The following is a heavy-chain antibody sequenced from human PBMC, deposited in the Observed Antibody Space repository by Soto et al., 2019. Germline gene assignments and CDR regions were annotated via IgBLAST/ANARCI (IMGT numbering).Heavy chain of an antibody. Sequence: SQTLSLTCAISGDSISSNSAAWNWIMQSPSRVFEWLGRTYYRSRWYHDYAVSVKSRIIINPDTSKNQVSLQLNSVTPDDTAVYYCARYRYDYWGQGTVVTVSS. CDR1: GDSISSNSAA. V-gene: IGHV6-1*01. CDR2: TYYRSRWYH. J-gene: IGHJ4*02. D-gene: IGHD4-4*01. CDR3: ARYRYDY.